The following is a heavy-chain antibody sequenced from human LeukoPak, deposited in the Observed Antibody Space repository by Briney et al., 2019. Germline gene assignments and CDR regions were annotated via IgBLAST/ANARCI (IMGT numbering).Heavy chain of an antibody. CDR2: ISAYNGNT. V-gene: IGHV1-18*01. J-gene: IGHJ4*02. CDR3: ARDLGAPYSSSWYDYPEF. CDR1: GYTFTSYG. Sequence: GASVKVSCKASGYTFTSYGISWVRQAPGQGLEWMGWISAYNGNTNYAQKLQGRVTMTTDTSTSTAYMELRSLRSDDTAVYYCARDLGAPYSSSWYDYPEFWGQGTLVTVSS. D-gene: IGHD6-13*01.